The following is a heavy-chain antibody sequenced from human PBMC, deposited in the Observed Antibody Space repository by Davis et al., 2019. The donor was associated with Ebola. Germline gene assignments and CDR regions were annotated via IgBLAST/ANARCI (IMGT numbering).Heavy chain of an antibody. Sequence: GGSLRLSCAASGFTFSSYWMSWVRQAPGKGLEWVANIKQDGSEKYYVDSVKGRFTISRDNSKNTLYLQMNSLRTEDTAFYYCAKAVAAPGDYYGMDVWGQGTTVTVSS. D-gene: IGHD6-19*01. CDR1: GFTFSSYW. J-gene: IGHJ6*02. V-gene: IGHV3-7*01. CDR3: AKAVAAPGDYYGMDV. CDR2: IKQDGSEK.